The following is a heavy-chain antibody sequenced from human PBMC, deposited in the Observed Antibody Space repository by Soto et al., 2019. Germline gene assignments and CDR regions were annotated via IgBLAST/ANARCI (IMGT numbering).Heavy chain of an antibody. D-gene: IGHD2-2*02. Sequence: QVHLVESGGGVVHPGESLRLSCVTSGFTFSDFVMQWVRQAPGKGLEWVAVIWYDGGDKYYADSVKGRFTISRDNSKKTVFLQMNSLRAEDTAVYYCVRGSFCSTTTCYNLAWFAPWGQGTLVTVSS. CDR2: IWYDGGDK. V-gene: IGHV3-33*01. J-gene: IGHJ5*02. CDR3: VRGSFCSTTTCYNLAWFAP. CDR1: GFTFSDFV.